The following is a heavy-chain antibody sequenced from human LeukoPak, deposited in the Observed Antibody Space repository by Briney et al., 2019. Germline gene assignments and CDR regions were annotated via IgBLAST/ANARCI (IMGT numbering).Heavy chain of an antibody. Sequence: PGGSLRLSCAASGFTFSSYWMHWVRQAPGKGLEWVSGISWNSGSIGYADSVKGRFTISRDNAKNSLYLQMNSLRAEDTALYYCAKGVRITMVWGAFDIWGQGTMVTVSS. J-gene: IGHJ3*02. CDR3: AKGVRITMVWGAFDI. CDR1: GFTFSSYW. V-gene: IGHV3-9*01. CDR2: ISWNSGSI. D-gene: IGHD3-10*01.